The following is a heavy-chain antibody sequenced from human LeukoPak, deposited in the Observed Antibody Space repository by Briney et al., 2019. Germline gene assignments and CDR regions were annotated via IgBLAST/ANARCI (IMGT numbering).Heavy chain of an antibody. D-gene: IGHD3-22*01. Sequence: GGPLRLSCAASGFTFSSYAMHWVRQAPGKGLEWVAVISYDGSNKYYADSVKGRFTISRDNSKNTLYLQMNSLRAEDTAVYYCARDLLSSGYSDYWGQGTLVTVSS. J-gene: IGHJ4*02. CDR2: ISYDGSNK. V-gene: IGHV3-30*04. CDR1: GFTFSSYA. CDR3: ARDLLSSGYSDY.